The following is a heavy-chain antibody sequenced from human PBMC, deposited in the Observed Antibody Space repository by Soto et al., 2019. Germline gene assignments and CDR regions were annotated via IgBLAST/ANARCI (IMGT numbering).Heavy chain of an antibody. D-gene: IGHD6-19*01. J-gene: IGHJ6*02. V-gene: IGHV2-26*01. CDR2: IFSNDEK. CDR3: ARNRIAVAGTVPYGMDV. Sequence: QVTLKESGPVLVKPTETLTLTCTVSGFSLSNARMGVSWIRQPPGKALEWLAHIFSNDEKSYSTSLKSRLTISKDTSKSQEVLTMTNMDPVDTATYYCARNRIAVAGTVPYGMDVWGQGTTVTVSS. CDR1: GFSLSNARMG.